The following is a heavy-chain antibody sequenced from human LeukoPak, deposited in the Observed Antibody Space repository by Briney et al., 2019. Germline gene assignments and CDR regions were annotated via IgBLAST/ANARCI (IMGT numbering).Heavy chain of an antibody. V-gene: IGHV3-9*01. Sequence: GRSLRLSCAASGFTFDDYAMHWVRQAPGKGLEWVSGISWNSGSIGYADSVKGRFTISRDNAKNSLYLQMNSLRAEDTALYYCAKDIEIAAAGTGYYGMDVWGQGTTVTVSS. CDR3: AKDIEIAAAGTGYYGMDV. D-gene: IGHD6-13*01. CDR2: ISWNSGSI. J-gene: IGHJ6*02. CDR1: GFTFDDYA.